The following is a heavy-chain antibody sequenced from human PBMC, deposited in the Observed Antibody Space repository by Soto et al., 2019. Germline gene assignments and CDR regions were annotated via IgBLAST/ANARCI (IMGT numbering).Heavy chain of an antibody. V-gene: IGHV4-4*02. Sequence: SETLSLTCAVSGASVSSTYWWSWVRQPPGKGPEWIGEINHRGSANYNPSLKSRVTMSLDISKSQFSLRLTSVTAADTAVYYCARRKGSYIDDSGQGTLVTVSS. J-gene: IGHJ4*02. CDR2: INHRGSA. CDR1: GASVSSTYW. D-gene: IGHD2-15*01. CDR3: ARRKGSYIDD.